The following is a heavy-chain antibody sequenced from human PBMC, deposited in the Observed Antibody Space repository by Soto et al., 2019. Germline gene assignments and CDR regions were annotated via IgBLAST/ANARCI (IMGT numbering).Heavy chain of an antibody. CDR2: ISGSGGST. Sequence: LRLSCAASGFTFSSYAMSWVRQAPGKGLEWVSAISGSGGSTYYADSVKGRFTISRDNSKNTLYLQMNSLRAEDTAVYYCAKKQFITIFGVVIFDAFDIWGQGTMVTVSS. CDR3: AKKQFITIFGVVIFDAFDI. CDR1: GFTFSSYA. V-gene: IGHV3-23*01. D-gene: IGHD3-3*01. J-gene: IGHJ3*02.